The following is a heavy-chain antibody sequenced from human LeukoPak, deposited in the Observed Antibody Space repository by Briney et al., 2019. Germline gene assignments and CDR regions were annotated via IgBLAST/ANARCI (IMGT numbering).Heavy chain of an antibody. CDR3: ARGITMVRGADL. CDR1: GGSFSGYY. CDR2: INHSGST. D-gene: IGHD3-10*01. Sequence: SETLSLTCAVYGGSFSGYYWSWIRQPPGKGLEWIGEINHSGSTNYNPSLKSRVTISVDTSKNQFSLKLSSETAADTAVYYCARGITMVRGADLWGQGTLVTVSS. V-gene: IGHV4-34*01. J-gene: IGHJ4*02.